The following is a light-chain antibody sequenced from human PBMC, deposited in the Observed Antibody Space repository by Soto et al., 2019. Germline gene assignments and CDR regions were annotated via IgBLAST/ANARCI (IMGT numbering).Light chain of an antibody. CDR3: QQYSRMYT. V-gene: IGKV1-5*03. Sequence: DIQMTQSPSTLSASVGDRVTITCRASQSISSWLAWYQQKPGKAPKLLIHKASSLESGVPSRFRGSGSGTEFTLTISSLQPDDFATYYCQQYSRMYTFGQGTKLEIK. CDR2: KAS. CDR1: QSISSW. J-gene: IGKJ2*01.